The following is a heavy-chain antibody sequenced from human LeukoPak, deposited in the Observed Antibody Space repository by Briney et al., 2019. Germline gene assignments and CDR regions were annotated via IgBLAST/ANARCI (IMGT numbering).Heavy chain of an antibody. CDR3: ATYRQVLLPFES. V-gene: IGHV3-23*01. D-gene: IGHD2-8*02. J-gene: IGHJ4*02. CDR2: IFPSGGEI. CDR1: GFTFSTFA. Sequence: GGSLRLSCAASGFTFSTFAMVWARQPPGKGLEWVSSIFPSGGEIHYADSVRGRFTISRDNSKSTLSLQMNSLRAEDTAIYYCATYRQVLLPFESWGQGTLVTVSS.